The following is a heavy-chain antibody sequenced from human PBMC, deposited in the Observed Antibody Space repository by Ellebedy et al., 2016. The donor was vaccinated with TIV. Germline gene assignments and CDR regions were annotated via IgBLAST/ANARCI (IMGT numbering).Heavy chain of an antibody. J-gene: IGHJ4*02. CDR1: GDSISNDY. CDR2: ISYSGGT. CDR3: ARGAGWYAY. V-gene: IGHV4-59*01. Sequence: MPSETLSLTCTVSGDSISNDYWSWLRQPPGKGLEWIGFISYSGGTRFHPSLKSRITMSLDTSKNQFSLNLTSVTTADTALYYCARGAGWYAYWGQGILVSVSS. D-gene: IGHD6-19*01.